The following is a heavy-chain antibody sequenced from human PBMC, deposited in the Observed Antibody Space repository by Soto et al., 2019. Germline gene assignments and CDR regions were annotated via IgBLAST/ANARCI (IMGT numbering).Heavy chain of an antibody. CDR2: IYYSGST. J-gene: IGHJ3*02. D-gene: IGHD7-27*01. CDR1: GGSISSSSYY. CDR3: HYWGWEAFDI. V-gene: IGHV4-39*01. Sequence: SQTLSLTCTVSGGSISSSSYYWGWIRQPPGKGLEWIGSIYYSGSTYYNPSLKSRVTISVDTSKNQFSLKLSSVTAADTSVYYCHYWGWEAFDIWGQGTMVTVSS.